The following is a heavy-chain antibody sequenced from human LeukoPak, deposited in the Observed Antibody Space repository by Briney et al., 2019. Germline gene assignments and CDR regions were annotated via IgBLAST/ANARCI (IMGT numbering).Heavy chain of an antibody. CDR2: MKPNSDYT. D-gene: IGHD6-13*01. J-gene: IGHJ4*02. V-gene: IGHV1-8*02. CDR3: ARPGAAAGFGY. Sequence: ASVKVSCKASGYTFSSYDINWVRQAPGQELEWMGRMKPNSDYTDSAQKFQGRVTMTTNTSINTAYMELRSLRSEDTAVYYCARPGAAAGFGYWGQGTLVTVSS. CDR1: GYTFSSYD.